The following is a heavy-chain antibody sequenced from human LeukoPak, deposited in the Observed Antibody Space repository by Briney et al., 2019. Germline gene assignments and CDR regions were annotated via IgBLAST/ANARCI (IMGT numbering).Heavy chain of an antibody. V-gene: IGHV4-59*01. D-gene: IGHD3-16*01. CDR3: ARDRPGGPNGHRGYYGMDV. J-gene: IGHJ6*04. CDR2: IHYSGTT. CDR1: GGSITSYN. Sequence: NPSETLSLTCTVSGGSITSYNWSWIRQPPGKGLEWIGYIHYSGTTNYNPSLKSRVTISVDTSKNQFSLKLSSVTAADTAVYYCARDRPGGPNGHRGYYGMDVWGKGTTVTVSS.